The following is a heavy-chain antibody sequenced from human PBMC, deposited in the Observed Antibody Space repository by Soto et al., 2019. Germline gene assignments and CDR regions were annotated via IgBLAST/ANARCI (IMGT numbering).Heavy chain of an antibody. V-gene: IGHV3-49*03. Sequence: GGSLRLSCTASGFTFGDYAMSWFRQAPGKGLEWVGFIRSKAYGGTTEYAASVKGRITNSRDDSKSIAYLQMNSLKTEDTAVYYCTTDYSSGWSLYYFDYWGQGTLVTVSS. CDR3: TTDYSSGWSLYYFDY. D-gene: IGHD6-19*01. CDR2: IRSKAYGGTT. J-gene: IGHJ4*02. CDR1: GFTFGDYA.